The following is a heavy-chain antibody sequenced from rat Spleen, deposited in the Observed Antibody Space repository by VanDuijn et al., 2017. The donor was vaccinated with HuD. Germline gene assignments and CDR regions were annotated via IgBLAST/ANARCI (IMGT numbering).Heavy chain of an antibody. CDR2: ITNSGGST. CDR3: TTDGYYDY. Sequence: EVQLVESGGGLVQPGRSLKLSCTASGFTFSNYGMAWVRQAPTKGLEWVASITNSGGSTYYRDSVKGRFNISRDDAKRTLYLQMDSLRSEDTATYYCTTDGYYDYWGQGVMVTVSS. J-gene: IGHJ2*01. V-gene: IGHV5-27*01. CDR1: GFTFSNYG.